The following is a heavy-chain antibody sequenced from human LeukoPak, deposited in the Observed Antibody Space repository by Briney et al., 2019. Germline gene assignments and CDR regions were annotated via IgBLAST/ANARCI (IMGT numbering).Heavy chain of an antibody. CDR2: ISWNSGSI. V-gene: IGHV3-9*01. CDR1: GFTFDDYA. D-gene: IGHD3-3*01. J-gene: IGHJ4*02. CDR3: AKDRYDFWSGYSPNNYFDY. Sequence: GGSLRLSCAASGFTFDDYAMHWVRQAPGKGLEWVSGISWNSGSIGYADSVKGRFTISRDNAKNSLYLQMNSLRAEDTALYYCAKDRYDFWSGYSPNNYFDYWGQGTLVTVSS.